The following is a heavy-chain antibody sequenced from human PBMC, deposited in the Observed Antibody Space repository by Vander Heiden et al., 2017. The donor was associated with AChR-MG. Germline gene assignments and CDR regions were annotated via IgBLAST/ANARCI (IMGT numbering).Heavy chain of an antibody. CDR1: GGSISSYY. Sequence: QVQLQESAPGLVTPSETLSLTCTVPGGSISSYYWGWIRKPRGKGLEWIGYIYYSGSTNYNPSLKSRVTISVDTSKNQFSLKLSAVTAADTAVYYCARTAAAGFFDYWGQGTLVTVSS. J-gene: IGHJ4*02. V-gene: IGHV4-59*01. CDR3: ARTAAAGFFDY. CDR2: IYYSGST. D-gene: IGHD6-13*01.